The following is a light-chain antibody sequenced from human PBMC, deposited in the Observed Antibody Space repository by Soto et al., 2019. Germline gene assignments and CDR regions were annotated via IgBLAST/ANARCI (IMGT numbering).Light chain of an antibody. CDR2: QTS. Sequence: EIVLTQSPATLSSFPGDRVTLSCRASQYINTRLAWYQHRPGQTPRLLIYQTSIRAAGTPARFSASGSGTDFTLTISDVQPEDFALYYCHQRQSWPRTFGQGTKVDIK. J-gene: IGKJ1*01. CDR3: HQRQSWPRT. CDR1: QYINTR. V-gene: IGKV3-11*01.